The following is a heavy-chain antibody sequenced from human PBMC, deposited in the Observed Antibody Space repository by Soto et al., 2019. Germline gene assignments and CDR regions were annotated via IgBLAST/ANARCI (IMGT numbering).Heavy chain of an antibody. Sequence: QVQLVESGGGVVQPGRSLRLSCAASGFTFSRYPIHWVRQAPGKGLEWVGSISYDGTSEDFADSLRGRFTLSRDNSKNMLWLQRNSLRSEDTAVYYCLRDYSGWFDFWGQGTLVTVSS. V-gene: IGHV3-30-3*01. J-gene: IGHJ5*01. CDR2: ISYDGTSE. CDR1: GFTFSRYP. D-gene: IGHD3-10*01. CDR3: LRDYSGWFDF.